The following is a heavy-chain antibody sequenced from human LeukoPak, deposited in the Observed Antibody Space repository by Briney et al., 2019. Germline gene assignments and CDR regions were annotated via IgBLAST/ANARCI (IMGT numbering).Heavy chain of an antibody. CDR2: ITAGGGST. V-gene: IGHV3-23*01. CDR1: GFTFSTYA. CDR3: AKDGSSSHSFIKAQKHYFDY. D-gene: IGHD1-26*01. J-gene: IGHJ4*02. Sequence: GGSLRLSCTASGFTFSTYAMSWVRLAPGKGLEWVSGITAGGGSTYYADSVKGRFTVSRDSSKNTPYLQMSSLRVDDTAVYYCAKDGSSSHSFIKAQKHYFDYWGQGTLVTVSS.